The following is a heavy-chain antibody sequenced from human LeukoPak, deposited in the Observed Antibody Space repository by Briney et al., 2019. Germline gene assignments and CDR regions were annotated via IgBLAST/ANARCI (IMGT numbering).Heavy chain of an antibody. Sequence: GGSLRLSCAASGFTFSSYAMHWVRQAPGKGLEWVAVISYDGSNKYYADSVKGRFTISRDKYKNTLYLQMNSLRAEDTAVYYCARVRGIAVASTYYYYGMDVWGQGTTVTVSS. D-gene: IGHD6-19*01. CDR3: ARVRGIAVASTYYYYGMDV. CDR2: ISYDGSNK. V-gene: IGHV3-30-3*01. J-gene: IGHJ6*02. CDR1: GFTFSSYA.